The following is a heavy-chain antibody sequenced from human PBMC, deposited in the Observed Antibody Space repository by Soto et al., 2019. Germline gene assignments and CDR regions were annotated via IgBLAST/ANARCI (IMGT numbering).Heavy chain of an antibody. V-gene: IGHV3-30-3*01. D-gene: IGHD6-13*01. J-gene: IGHJ6*02. CDR3: ARVFSSSWNYYYYYGMDV. Sequence: QVQLVESGGGVVQPGRSLRLSCAASGFTFSSYAMHWVRQAPGKGLEWVAGISYDGSNKYYADSVKGRFTLSRDNSKNTLYLQMNSLRAEDTAVYYCARVFSSSWNYYYYYGMDVWGQGTTVTVSS. CDR2: ISYDGSNK. CDR1: GFTFSSYA.